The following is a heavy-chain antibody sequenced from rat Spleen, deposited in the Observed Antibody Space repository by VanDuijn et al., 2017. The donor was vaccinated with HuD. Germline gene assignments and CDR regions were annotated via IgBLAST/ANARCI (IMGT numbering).Heavy chain of an antibody. V-gene: IGHV3-3*01. CDR1: GFSITSNY. CDR3: ARSDGTHYYLPFAY. CDR2: INSAGSP. J-gene: IGHJ3*01. D-gene: IGHD1-1*01. Sequence: EVQLQESGPGLVKPSQSLSLTCSVTGFSITSNYWGWIRKFPGNKLEWMGYINSAGSPNYHPSLKSRISISRDTSKNQFFLQVDSVTTEDTATYYCARSDGTHYYLPFAYWGQGTMVTVSS.